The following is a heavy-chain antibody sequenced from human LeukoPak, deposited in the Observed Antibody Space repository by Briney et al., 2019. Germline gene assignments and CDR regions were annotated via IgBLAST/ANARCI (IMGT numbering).Heavy chain of an antibody. J-gene: IGHJ4*02. D-gene: IGHD3-3*01. CDR1: GFTFSNYA. CDR2: MSSGGSYI. CDR3: ARDRPTGASRVFVVQ. V-gene: IGHV3-21*01. Sequence: GGSLRLSCAASGFTFSNYAMTWVRQAPGKGLYWVSSMSSGGSYIYYADSVRGRFSISRDNAKNSLYLQMNRLKAEDTAVYYCARDRPTGASRVFVVQWGQGTLVTVSS.